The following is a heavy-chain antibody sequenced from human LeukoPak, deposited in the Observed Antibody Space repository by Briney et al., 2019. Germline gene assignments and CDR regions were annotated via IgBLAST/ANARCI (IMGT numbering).Heavy chain of an antibody. D-gene: IGHD3-10*01. CDR1: GGSFSGYY. Sequence: SETLSLTCAVYGGSFSGYYWSWIRQPPGKGLEWIGRIYTSGSTNYNPSLKSRVTISVDTSKNQFSLKLSSVTAADTAVYYCAGNYYGSGSYYSEDRYWGQGTLVTVSS. J-gene: IGHJ4*02. CDR2: IYTSGST. V-gene: IGHV4-4*08. CDR3: AGNYYGSGSYYSEDRY.